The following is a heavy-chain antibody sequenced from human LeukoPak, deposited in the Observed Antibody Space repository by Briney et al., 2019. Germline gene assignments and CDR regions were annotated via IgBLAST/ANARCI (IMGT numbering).Heavy chain of an antibody. CDR2: IIPIFGTA. J-gene: IGHJ4*02. D-gene: IGHD3-22*01. CDR3: ARGVDYYDSSGYFDY. Sequence: SVKVSCKASGGTFSSYAISWVRQAPGQGLEWMGGIIPIFGTANYAQKFQGRVTITTDESTSTAYMELSSLRSEDTAAYYCARGVDYYDSSGYFDYWGQGTLVTVSS. CDR1: GGTFSSYA. V-gene: IGHV1-69*05.